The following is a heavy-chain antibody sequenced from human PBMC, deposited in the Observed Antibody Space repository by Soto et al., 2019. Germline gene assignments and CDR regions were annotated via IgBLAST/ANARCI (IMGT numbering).Heavy chain of an antibody. CDR1: GYSFTSYW. V-gene: IGHV5-10-1*01. J-gene: IGHJ4*02. D-gene: IGHD3-22*01. CDR2: IDPTDSYA. Sequence: GESLKISCRVSGYSFTSYWISWVRQMPGKGLEWMGRIDPTDSYANYSPSFQGHVTFSVDRSINTAYLQWSSLKAPDTAVYYCARLHSRHGTNGQLEYWGQGTLVTVSS. CDR3: ARLHSRHGTNGQLEY.